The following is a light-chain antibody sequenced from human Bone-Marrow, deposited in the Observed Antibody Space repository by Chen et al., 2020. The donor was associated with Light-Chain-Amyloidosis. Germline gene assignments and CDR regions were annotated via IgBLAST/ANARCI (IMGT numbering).Light chain of an antibody. CDR3: QVWDRSSDRPV. CDR2: DDN. V-gene: IGLV3-21*02. CDR1: NIGSTS. Sequence: SYVLTQPSSVSVAPGQTAPLACGGTNIGSTSVHWYQQTPGQAPLLVIYDDNNRPSGIPERLSGSNSGNTATLTISRVEAGDEADYYCQVWDRSSDRPVFGGGTKLTVL. J-gene: IGLJ3*02.